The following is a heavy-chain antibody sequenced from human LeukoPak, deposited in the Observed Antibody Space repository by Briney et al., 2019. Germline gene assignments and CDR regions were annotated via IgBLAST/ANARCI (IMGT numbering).Heavy chain of an antibody. CDR1: GNYW. CDR3: VSFYETY. J-gene: IGHJ4*02. Sequence: PGGSLRLSCAASGNYWMHWVRQARGKGLAWVSHINSDGSWTSYADSVKGRFTISKDNAKNTVYLQMNSLRAEDTAVYYCVSFYETYWGRGTLVTVSS. V-gene: IGHV3-74*01. CDR2: INSDGSWT. D-gene: IGHD2/OR15-2a*01.